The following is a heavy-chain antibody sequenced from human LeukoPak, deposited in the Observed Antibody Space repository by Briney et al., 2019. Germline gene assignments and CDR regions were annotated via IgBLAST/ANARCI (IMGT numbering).Heavy chain of an antibody. D-gene: IGHD3-16*01. J-gene: IGHJ6*03. CDR3: ARDGIINYYYMDV. CDR2: ISSNSNYI. CDR1: GFTFSSYS. Sequence: GGSLRLSCAASGFTFSSYSMNWVRQAPGKGLEWVSPISSNSNYIYYADSVKGRFTISRDNAKNSLHLQMNSLRAEDTAVYSCARDGIINYYYMDVWGKGTTVTVSS. V-gene: IGHV3-21*01.